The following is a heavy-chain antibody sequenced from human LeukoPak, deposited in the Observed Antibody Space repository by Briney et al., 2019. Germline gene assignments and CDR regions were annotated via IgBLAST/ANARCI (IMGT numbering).Heavy chain of an antibody. Sequence: SVKVSCKASGGTFSSYAISWVRQAPGQGLEWMGRIIPILGIANYAQKFQGRVTITADKSTSTAYMELSSLRSEDTAVYYCARDREESGSSSHGGRGYYFDYWGQGTLVTVSS. CDR3: ARDREESGSSSHGGRGYYFDY. J-gene: IGHJ4*02. D-gene: IGHD1-26*01. CDR1: GGTFSSYA. V-gene: IGHV1-69*04. CDR2: IIPILGIA.